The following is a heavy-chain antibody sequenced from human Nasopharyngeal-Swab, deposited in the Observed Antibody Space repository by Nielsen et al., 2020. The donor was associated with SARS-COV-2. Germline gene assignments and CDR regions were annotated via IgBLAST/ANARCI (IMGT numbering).Heavy chain of an antibody. Sequence: SETLSLTCTVSVGSISGYYWSWIRQPPGRGLEWIGNIYYSGRTKYNPSLESRVTISVDTSKKQFSLRMTSVTAADTAVYYCARDRPNYGMDVWGQGTTVTVSS. V-gene: IGHV4-59*01. CDR3: ARDRPNYGMDV. CDR1: VGSISGYY. J-gene: IGHJ6*02. CDR2: IYYSGRT.